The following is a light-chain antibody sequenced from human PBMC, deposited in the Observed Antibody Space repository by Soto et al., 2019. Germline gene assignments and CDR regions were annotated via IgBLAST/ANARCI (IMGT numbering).Light chain of an antibody. CDR2: GAS. CDR1: QSISDT. CDR3: QQRHNWPIT. J-gene: IGKJ5*01. Sequence: EIVMTQSPATLSVSPGGRATLSCRASQSISDTLAWYQQKPGQAPRLLIYGASRRATGFPARFSGSGSGTDFTLTISGLEPADLGVYYCQQRHNWPITFGQGTRLEIK. V-gene: IGKV3-15*01.